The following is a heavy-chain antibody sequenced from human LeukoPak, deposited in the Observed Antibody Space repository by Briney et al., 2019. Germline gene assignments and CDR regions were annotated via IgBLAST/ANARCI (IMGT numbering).Heavy chain of an antibody. Sequence: GASVKVSCKASGYTFTSYAMHCVRQAPGQRLEWMGWINAGNGNTKYSQKFQGRVTITRDTSASTAYMELSSLRSEDTAVYYCAVEVLLKARGAFDIWGQGTMVTVSS. CDR2: INAGNGNT. CDR3: AVEVLLKARGAFDI. V-gene: IGHV1-3*01. J-gene: IGHJ3*02. CDR1: GYTFTSYA. D-gene: IGHD3-10*01.